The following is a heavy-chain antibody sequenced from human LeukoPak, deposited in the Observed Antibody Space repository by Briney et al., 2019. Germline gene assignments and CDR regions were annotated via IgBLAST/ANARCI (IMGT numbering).Heavy chain of an antibody. CDR3: AKEYYYGSGTYYNVGY. CDR2: ISGSGGRT. D-gene: IGHD3-10*01. Sequence: GGSLRLSCAASGFTFSNYAMSWVRQAPGKGLEWVSAISGSGGRTYYADSVKGRFTLSRDNSKNTLYLQMNSLRAEDTAVYYCAKEYYYGSGTYYNVGYRGQGTLVTVSS. CDR1: GFTFSNYA. J-gene: IGHJ4*02. V-gene: IGHV3-23*01.